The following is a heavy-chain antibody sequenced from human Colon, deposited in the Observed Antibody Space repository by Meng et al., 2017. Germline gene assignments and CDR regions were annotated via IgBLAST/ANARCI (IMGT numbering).Heavy chain of an antibody. D-gene: IGHD5-24*01. J-gene: IGHJ4*02. CDR3: ATERPMAVAGYDY. V-gene: IGHV4-61*01. CDR1: AVSVERGICY. Sequence: AHLSDSGPRLVQPSQTLTLTCHVSAVSVERGICYWNWLRPPTGTQLKWIGYIYSSGSTTHNPSLKSRVTISLATTKNPFSLNLISVTAADLAVYSCATERPMAVAGYDYWGQGTLVTVSS. CDR2: IYSSGST.